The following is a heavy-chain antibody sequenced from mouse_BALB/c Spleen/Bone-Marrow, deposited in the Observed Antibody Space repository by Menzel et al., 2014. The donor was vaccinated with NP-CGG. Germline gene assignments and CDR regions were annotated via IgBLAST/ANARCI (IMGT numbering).Heavy chain of an antibody. Sequence: QVQLQQPGAELMKPGASVKISCKATGYTFSSYWIEWVKQRPGHGLEWIGEILPGSGSTNYNEKFKGKATFTADTSSNTAYMQLSSRTSEDSAVYYCARSTGTWDYWGQGTTLTVSS. J-gene: IGHJ2*01. V-gene: IGHV1-9*01. CDR2: ILPGSGST. CDR1: GYTFSSYW. CDR3: ARSTGTWDY. D-gene: IGHD4-1*02.